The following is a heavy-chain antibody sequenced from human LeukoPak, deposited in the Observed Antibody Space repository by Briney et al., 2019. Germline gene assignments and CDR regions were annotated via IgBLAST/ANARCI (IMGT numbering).Heavy chain of an antibody. Sequence: GGSLRLSCVASGFTVSSNYVSWVRQAPGRGLEWVSVIYSGGNTYYADSVKGRFTISRDNSKNTLYLQMNSLRAEDTAVYYCASGNLGHYFDYWGQGTLVTVSS. V-gene: IGHV3-53*01. CDR3: ASGNLGHYFDY. J-gene: IGHJ4*02. CDR2: IYSGGNT. CDR1: GFTVSSNY.